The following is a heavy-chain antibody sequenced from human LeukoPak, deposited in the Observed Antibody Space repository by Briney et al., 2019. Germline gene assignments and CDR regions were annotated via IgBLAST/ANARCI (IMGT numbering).Heavy chain of an antibody. CDR2: ISSSSSYI. V-gene: IGHV3-21*01. CDR3: AKNGLPGDYFFDY. D-gene: IGHD4-17*01. CDR1: GFTFSSYS. Sequence: PGGXXXXXXAAXGFTFSSYSMXWVRQAPGKGLEWVSSISSSSSYIYYADSVKGRFTISRDNDKNSLYLQMNSLRAEDTAVYYCAKNGLPGDYFFDYWGQGTLVTVSS. J-gene: IGHJ4*02.